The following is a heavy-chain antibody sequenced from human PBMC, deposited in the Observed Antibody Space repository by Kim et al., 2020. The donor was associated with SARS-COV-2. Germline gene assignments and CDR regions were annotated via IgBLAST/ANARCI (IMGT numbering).Heavy chain of an antibody. J-gene: IGHJ4*02. D-gene: IGHD2-8*01. CDR3: TTNLQTPASLD. Sequence: GGSLRLSCAVSGLTFSEHYMEWVRQAPGKGLEWVARSRNKANSYSTEYAASVKGRFTISRDVSKNLLYLQMNSLKTDDTAIYYCTTNLQTPASLDWGQGTLVTVSS. CDR1: GLTFSEHY. CDR2: SRNKANSYST. V-gene: IGHV3-72*01.